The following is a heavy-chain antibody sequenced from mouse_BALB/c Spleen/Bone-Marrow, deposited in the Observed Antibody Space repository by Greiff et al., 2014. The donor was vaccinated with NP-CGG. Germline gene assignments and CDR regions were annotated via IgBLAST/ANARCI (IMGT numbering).Heavy chain of an antibody. V-gene: IGHV7-3*02. Sequence: EVNVVESGGGLVQPGGSLRLSCATSGFTFTDYYMSWVRQPPGKALEWLGFIRNKAKGYTTDYSASVKGRFTISRDNSQSILYLQMNTLRAEDSATYYCARDITTATGNWYFDVWGAGTTLTVSS. CDR1: GFTFTDYY. D-gene: IGHD1-2*01. J-gene: IGHJ1*01. CDR2: IRNKAKGYTT. CDR3: ARDITTATGNWYFDV.